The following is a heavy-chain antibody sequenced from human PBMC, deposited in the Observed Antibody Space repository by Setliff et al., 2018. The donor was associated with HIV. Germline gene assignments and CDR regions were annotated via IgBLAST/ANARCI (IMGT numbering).Heavy chain of an antibody. CDR2: ISWDGGTT. CDR1: GFTFHDYT. Sequence: GGSLRLSCAASGFTFHDYTMQWVRQAPGKGLEWVSLISWDGGTTKYADSVKGRFTISRDNSKNSLYLQSNSLRTEDTAFYYCARSTYYYDSSGYKAYYFDYWGQGTLVTVSS. J-gene: IGHJ4*02. D-gene: IGHD3-22*01. V-gene: IGHV3-43*01. CDR3: ARSTYYYDSSGYKAYYFDY.